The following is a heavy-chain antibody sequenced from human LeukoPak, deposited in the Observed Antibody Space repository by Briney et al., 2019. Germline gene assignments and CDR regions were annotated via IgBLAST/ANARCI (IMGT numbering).Heavy chain of an antibody. Sequence: ASVKVSCKVSVYTLTELSMHWVRQAPGKGLEWMGGFDPEDGETIYAQKFQGRVTMTEDTSTNTAYMELSSLRSEDTAVYYCATKSPDYGDYVDAFDIWGQGTMVTVSS. CDR2: FDPEDGET. J-gene: IGHJ3*02. CDR3: ATKSPDYGDYVDAFDI. V-gene: IGHV1-24*01. CDR1: VYTLTELS. D-gene: IGHD4-17*01.